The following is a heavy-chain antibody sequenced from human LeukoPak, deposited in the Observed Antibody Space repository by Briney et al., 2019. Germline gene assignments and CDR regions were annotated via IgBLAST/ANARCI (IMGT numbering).Heavy chain of an antibody. J-gene: IGHJ4*02. CDR1: GGSISNNNYY. CDR2: IFYSGST. CDR3: ARHRGYYDSSGDGYYFDY. V-gene: IGHV4-39*01. Sequence: SETLSLTCTVSGGSISNNNYYWGWIRQPPGKGLEWIGSIFYSGSTYYNPSLKSRVTISVDTSKNQFSLKLTSVTAADTAVYYCARHRGYYDSSGDGYYFDYWGQGTLVTVSS. D-gene: IGHD3-22*01.